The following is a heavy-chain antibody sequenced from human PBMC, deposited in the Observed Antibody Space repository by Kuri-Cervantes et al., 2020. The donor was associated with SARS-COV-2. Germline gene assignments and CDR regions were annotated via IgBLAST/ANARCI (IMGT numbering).Heavy chain of an antibody. V-gene: IGHV1-46*01. Sequence: ASVKVSCKASGYTFTSYYMHWVRQAPGQGLEWMGIINPSGGSTSYAQKFQGRVTMTRDTSTSTAYMELRSLRSDDTAVYYCARDDGRRIFGVVINYYYYGMDVWGQGTTVTVSS. J-gene: IGHJ6*02. CDR1: GYTFTSYY. D-gene: IGHD3-3*01. CDR2: INPSGGST. CDR3: ARDDGRRIFGVVINYYYYGMDV.